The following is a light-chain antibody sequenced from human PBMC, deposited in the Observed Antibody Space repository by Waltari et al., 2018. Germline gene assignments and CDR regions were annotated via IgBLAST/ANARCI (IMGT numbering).Light chain of an antibody. CDR3: QQYNSYWT. V-gene: IGKV1-5*03. J-gene: IGKJ1*01. Sequence: DIQMTQSPSTLSASVGDRVTITCRASQSISTWLAWYQQKPGKAPKLLIYTASSLESGVPSRFSGSGSGTEFTLTISSLQPEDFATYYCQQYNSYWTFGQGTKVEIK. CDR1: QSISTW. CDR2: TAS.